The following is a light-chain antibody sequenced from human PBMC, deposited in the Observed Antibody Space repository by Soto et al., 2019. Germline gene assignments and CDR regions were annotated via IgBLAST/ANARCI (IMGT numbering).Light chain of an antibody. V-gene: IGLV1-47*02. CDR2: SNN. J-gene: IGLJ3*02. CDR1: SSNIGSNY. Sequence: QSVLTQPPSASGTPGQRVTISCSGSSSNIGSNYVYWYQQLPGTAPKLLIYSNNQRPSGVPDRFSGSKSGTLASLAISGLRSEDEADYYCAAWDDSLSAWVFGGGTKLTVL. CDR3: AAWDDSLSAWV.